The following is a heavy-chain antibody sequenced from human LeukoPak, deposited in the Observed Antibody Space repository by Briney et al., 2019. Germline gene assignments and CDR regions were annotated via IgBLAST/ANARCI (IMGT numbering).Heavy chain of an antibody. CDR3: AREAPGWYSSSWFDY. J-gene: IGHJ4*02. Sequence: PGGSLRLSCAASGFTFSSYWMSWVRQASGKGLEWVANIKQDGSEKYYVDSVKGRFTISRDNAKNSLYLQMNSLRAEDTAVYYCAREAPGWYSSSWFDYWGQGTLVTVSS. D-gene: IGHD6-13*01. V-gene: IGHV3-7*03. CDR1: GFTFSSYW. CDR2: IKQDGSEK.